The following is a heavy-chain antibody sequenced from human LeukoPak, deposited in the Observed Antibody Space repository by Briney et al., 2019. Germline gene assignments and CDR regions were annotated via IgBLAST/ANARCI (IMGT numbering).Heavy chain of an antibody. CDR2: VEGTGGGAGGRT. CDR3: AKDRPGYCGSISCYTWNYFDY. V-gene: IGHV3-23*01. D-gene: IGHD2-2*01. CDR1: GFPFSRYA. Sequence: GGSLRLSCAASGFPFSRYAMSWVRQVQGKGLEWVAAVEGTGGGAGGRTYYADSVKGRFTISRDDSKNTLYLQMNSLSVDDTAIYYCAKDRPGYCGSISCYTWNYFDYWGQGTLVTVSS. J-gene: IGHJ4*02.